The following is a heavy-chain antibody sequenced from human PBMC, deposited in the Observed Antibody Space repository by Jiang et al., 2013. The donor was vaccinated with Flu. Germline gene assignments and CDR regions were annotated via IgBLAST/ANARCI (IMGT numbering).Heavy chain of an antibody. J-gene: IGHJ4*02. CDR3: ARDRLWFGDSTQVYFDY. CDR1: GYTFTSYG. CDR2: ISAYNGNT. V-gene: IGHV1-18*01. Sequence: GYTFTSYGISWVRQAPGQGLEWMGWISAYNGNTNYAQRLQGRVTMTTDTSTSTAYMELRSLRSDDTAVYYCARDRLWFGDSTQVYFDYWGQGTLVTVSS. D-gene: IGHD3-10*01.